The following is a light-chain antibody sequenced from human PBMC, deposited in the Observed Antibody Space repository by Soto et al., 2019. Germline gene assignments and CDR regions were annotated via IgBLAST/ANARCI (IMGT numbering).Light chain of an antibody. CDR2: GAS. CDR1: QSVSSN. Sequence: IVITHSPATLSVSPGERATLSCRASQSVSSNLAWYQQKPGQAPRLLIYGASTRATGIPARFSGSGSGTEFTLTISSLQSEDFAVYYCQQYNNWPPWTFGQGTKVDIK. J-gene: IGKJ1*01. CDR3: QQYNNWPPWT. V-gene: IGKV3-15*01.